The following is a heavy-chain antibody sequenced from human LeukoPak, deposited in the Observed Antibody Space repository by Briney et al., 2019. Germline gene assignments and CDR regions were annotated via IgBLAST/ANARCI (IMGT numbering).Heavy chain of an antibody. CDR3: ARGRYSSSWYS. J-gene: IGHJ4*02. V-gene: IGHV4-34*01. Sequence: PSETLSLTCAVYGGSFSGYYWSWIRQPPGKGLEWIGEINHSGSTNYNPSLKSRVTISVDTSENQFSLKLSSVTAADTAVYYCARGRYSSSWYSWGQGTLVTVSS. CDR1: GGSFSGYY. CDR2: INHSGST. D-gene: IGHD6-13*01.